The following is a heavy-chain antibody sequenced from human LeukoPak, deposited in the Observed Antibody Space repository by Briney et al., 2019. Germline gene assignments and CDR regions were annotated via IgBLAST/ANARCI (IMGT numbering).Heavy chain of an antibody. CDR3: ATTVTLDAFDI. D-gene: IGHD4-17*01. J-gene: IGHJ3*02. V-gene: IGHV3-21*04. CDR1: GFTFSNYE. CDR2: ISSSSSYI. Sequence: GGSLRLSCAASGFTFSNYEMNWVRQAPGKGLEWVSSISSSSSYIYYADSVKGRFTISRDNAKNSLYLQMNSLRAEDTAVYYCATTVTLDAFDIWGQGTMVTVSS.